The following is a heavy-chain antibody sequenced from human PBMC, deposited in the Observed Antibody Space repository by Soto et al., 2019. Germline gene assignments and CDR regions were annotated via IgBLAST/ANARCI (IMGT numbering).Heavy chain of an antibody. J-gene: IGHJ3*02. V-gene: IGHV1-69*06. D-gene: IGHD4-17*01. CDR2: IIANYEAA. CDR1: GGSFNNYV. CDR3: ARYWNAGTLYGAFDI. Sequence: QVQLVQSGAEERKPGSSVKVSCEASGGSFNNYVISWLRQAPGQGLEWMGGIIANYEAANYAQKSRGRLTITADKATNTAYMELNSLRPEDTATYYCARYWNAGTLYGAFDIWGQGTTVIVS.